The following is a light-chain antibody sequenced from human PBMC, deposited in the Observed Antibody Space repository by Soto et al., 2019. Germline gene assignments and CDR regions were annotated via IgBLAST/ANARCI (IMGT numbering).Light chain of an antibody. Sequence: IVLTQSPGTLSLSPGERATLSCRASQSVSSSYLAWYQQKPGQAPRLLIYGASSRATGVPARFSGSGSGTEFTLTISSLQSEDFAVYYCQQNNNWPPITFGQGTRLEIK. CDR2: GAS. V-gene: IGKV3-15*01. CDR1: QSVSSSY. J-gene: IGKJ5*01. CDR3: QQNNNWPPIT.